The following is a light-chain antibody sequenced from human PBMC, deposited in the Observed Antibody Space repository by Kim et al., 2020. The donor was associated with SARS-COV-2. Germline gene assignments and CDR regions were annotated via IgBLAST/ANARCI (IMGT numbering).Light chain of an antibody. CDR3: QSYDSSNHVV. CDR2: EDN. Sequence: KTVTSSCTRSSGSSASNYVQWYQQRPGSAPTTVIYEDNQRPSGVPDLFSGSIDSSSNSASLTISGLKTEDEADYYCQSYDSSNHVVFGGGTQLTVL. V-gene: IGLV6-57*03. J-gene: IGLJ2*01. CDR1: SGSSASNY.